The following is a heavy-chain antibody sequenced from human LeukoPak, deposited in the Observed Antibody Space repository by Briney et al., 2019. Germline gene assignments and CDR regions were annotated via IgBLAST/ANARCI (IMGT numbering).Heavy chain of an antibody. CDR3: ARDVGEGFCSGGSCSDY. CDR2: ISDYNGNT. D-gene: IGHD2-15*01. V-gene: IGHV1-18*01. CDR1: GYTFTNYA. J-gene: IGHJ4*02. Sequence: GASVKVSCKASGYTFTNYAFSWVRQAPGQGLEWMGWISDYNGNTNYAQKLQGRVTMTTDTSTSTVYMELRSLRSDDTAVYYCARDVGEGFCSGGSCSDYWGQGTLVTVSS.